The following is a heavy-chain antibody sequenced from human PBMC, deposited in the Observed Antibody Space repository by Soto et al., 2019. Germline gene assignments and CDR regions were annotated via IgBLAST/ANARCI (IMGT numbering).Heavy chain of an antibody. Sequence: PGGSLRLSYAASGFIFSNFAMTWVRQAPGKGLEWVSTISGSGDATYYADSVKGRFTVSRDNSQNTQYLQMSGLRAEDTAVFYCARADYSNYPSDYWGQGILVTVSS. CDR2: ISGSGDAT. J-gene: IGHJ4*02. V-gene: IGHV3-23*01. D-gene: IGHD4-4*01. CDR1: GFIFSNFA. CDR3: ARADYSNYPSDY.